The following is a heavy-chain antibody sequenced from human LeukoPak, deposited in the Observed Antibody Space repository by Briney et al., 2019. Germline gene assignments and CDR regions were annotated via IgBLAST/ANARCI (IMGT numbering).Heavy chain of an antibody. Sequence: SETLSLTCTVSDGSISTYYWSWIRQPPGKGLEWLAYIYYSGRTNYNPSLKSRVTISVDTSKKQFSLRLSSVTAADTAVYYCARVDGVTRFYFDLWGRGSLVTVSS. CDR2: IYYSGRT. D-gene: IGHD3-10*02. CDR1: DGSISTYY. J-gene: IGHJ4*02. V-gene: IGHV4-59*08. CDR3: ARVDGVTRFYFDL.